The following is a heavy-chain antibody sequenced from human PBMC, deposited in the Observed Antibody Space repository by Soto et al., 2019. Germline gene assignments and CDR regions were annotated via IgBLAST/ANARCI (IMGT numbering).Heavy chain of an antibody. J-gene: IGHJ4*02. V-gene: IGHV1-2*02. CDR3: ARGGGSYYVAADY. Sequence: QVHLVQSGAEVKKPGASVKVSCKASGYTFTGYYMHWVRQAPGQGLEWMGWINPNSGGTNYAQKLQGRVTMTTDTSTSTAYMELRSLRSDDTAVYYCARGGGSYYVAADYWGQGTLVTVSS. CDR1: GYTFTGYY. D-gene: IGHD1-26*01. CDR2: INPNSGGT.